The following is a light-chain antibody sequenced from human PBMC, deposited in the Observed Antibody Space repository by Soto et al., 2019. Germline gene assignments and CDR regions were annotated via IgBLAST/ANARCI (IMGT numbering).Light chain of an antibody. Sequence: QSALTQPPSVSGSPGQSVTISCSGSSSDVGSRKSVSWYKQAPGSSPKLIIFEVNTRPSGVPDRFSESKSGNTASLTISGLQPEDEADYYCSSYISSITSHVFGSGTKLTV. V-gene: IGLV2-18*02. CDR1: SSDVGSRKS. J-gene: IGLJ1*01. CDR3: SSYISSITSHV. CDR2: EVN.